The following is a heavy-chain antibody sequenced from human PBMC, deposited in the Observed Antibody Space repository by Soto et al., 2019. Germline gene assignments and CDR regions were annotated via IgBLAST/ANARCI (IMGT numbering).Heavy chain of an antibody. CDR3: AKDICRAPCRLRCGAFDI. J-gene: IGHJ3*02. CDR1: GFTFDDYA. D-gene: IGHD4-17*01. CDR2: ISWNRGSI. Sequence: EVQLVESGGGLVQPGRSLRLSCAASGFTFDDYAMHWVRQAPGKGLEWFSGISWNRGSIGYAVSVKGRFTSSRDNAKNSLYLQMNSLRAEVTALYYCAKDICRAPCRLRCGAFDIWGQGTMVIVSS. V-gene: IGHV3-9*01.